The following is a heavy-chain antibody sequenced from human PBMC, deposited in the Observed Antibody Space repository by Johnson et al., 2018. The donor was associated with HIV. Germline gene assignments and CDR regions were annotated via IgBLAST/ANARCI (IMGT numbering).Heavy chain of an antibody. V-gene: IGHV3-66*01. Sequence: MQLVESGGGLVQPGGSLRLSCAASGFTFSSYAMSWVRQAPGKGLEWVSIVYSGGNTYYTDSVKGRFTISRDNSKNTLYLQMNSLRAEDTAVYYCARVGASRFDAFHVWGQGTMVTVSS. CDR1: GFTFSSYA. J-gene: IGHJ3*01. D-gene: IGHD3-16*01. CDR3: ARVGASRFDAFHV. CDR2: VYSGGNT.